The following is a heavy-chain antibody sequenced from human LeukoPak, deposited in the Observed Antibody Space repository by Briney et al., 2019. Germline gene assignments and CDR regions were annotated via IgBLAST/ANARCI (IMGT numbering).Heavy chain of an antibody. CDR1: GGTFSSYA. Sequence: GASVKVSCKASGGTFSSYAISWVRQAPGQGLEWMGGIIPIFGTANYAQEFQGRVTITRSTSMSTAYMELSSLRSEDTAVYYCARSFDHWGQGTLVTVSS. CDR2: IIPIFGTA. V-gene: IGHV1-69*05. CDR3: ARSFDH. J-gene: IGHJ4*02.